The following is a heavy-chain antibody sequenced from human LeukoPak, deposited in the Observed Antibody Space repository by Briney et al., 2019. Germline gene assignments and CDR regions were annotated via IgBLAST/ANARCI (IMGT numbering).Heavy chain of an antibody. Sequence: QPGGSLRLSCAASGFPFSSYGMHWVRQAPGKGLEYVSSISSNGGSTYYANSVKGRFTISRDNSKNTLYLQMGSLRAEDMAVYYCARGLFGTTDYWGQGTLVTVSS. CDR3: ARGLFGTTDY. CDR1: GFPFSSYG. D-gene: IGHD2/OR15-2a*01. V-gene: IGHV3-64*01. J-gene: IGHJ4*02. CDR2: ISSNGGST.